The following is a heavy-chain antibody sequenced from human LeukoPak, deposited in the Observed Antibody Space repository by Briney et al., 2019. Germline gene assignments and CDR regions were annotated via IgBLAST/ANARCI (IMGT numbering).Heavy chain of an antibody. V-gene: IGHV4-34*01. Sequence: SETLSLTCAVYGGSFSGYYWSWIRQPPGKGLEWIGEINDSGSTNYNPSLKSRVTMSVDTSKNQFSLKLSSVAAADTAVYYCARLVTSLGYNDVDVWGQGTTVTVSS. CDR1: GGSFSGYY. CDR3: ARLVTSLGYNDVDV. J-gene: IGHJ6*02. D-gene: IGHD3-16*02. CDR2: INDSGST.